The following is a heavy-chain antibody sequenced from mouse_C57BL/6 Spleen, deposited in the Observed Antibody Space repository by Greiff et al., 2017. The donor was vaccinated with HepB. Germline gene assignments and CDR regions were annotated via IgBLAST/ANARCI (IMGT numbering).Heavy chain of an antibody. J-gene: IGHJ3*01. Sequence: VKLVESGAELARPGASVKLSCKASGYTFTSYGISWVKQRTGQGLEWIGEIYPRSGNTYYNEKFKGKATLTADKSSSTAYMELRSLTSEDSAVYFCAREVDDYDWFAYWGQGTLVTVSA. D-gene: IGHD2-4*01. CDR1: GYTFTSYG. V-gene: IGHV1-81*01. CDR2: IYPRSGNT. CDR3: AREVDDYDWFAY.